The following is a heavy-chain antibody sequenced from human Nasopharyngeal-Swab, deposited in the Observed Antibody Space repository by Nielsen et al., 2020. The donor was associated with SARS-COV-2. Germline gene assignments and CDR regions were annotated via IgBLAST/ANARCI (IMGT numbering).Heavy chain of an antibody. CDR2: IIPIFGTA. D-gene: IGHD2-15*01. CDR1: GGTFSSYA. Sequence: SVKVSCKASGGTFSSYAISWVRQAPAQGLEWMGGIIPIFGTANYAQKFQVRVTITADESTSTAYMELSSLRSEDTAVYYCARENGGKPPYYYYYMDVWGKGTTVTVSS. CDR3: ARENGGKPPYYYYYMDV. J-gene: IGHJ6*03. V-gene: IGHV1-69*13.